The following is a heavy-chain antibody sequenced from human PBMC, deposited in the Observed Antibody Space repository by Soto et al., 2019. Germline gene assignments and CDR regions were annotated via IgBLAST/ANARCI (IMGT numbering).Heavy chain of an antibody. CDR3: AHRRPWSSNWNSGWFDP. CDR1: GFSLTTSGVG. Sequence: QITLKESGPTLLSPTQTLTLTCTFSGFSLTTSGVGVGWIRQPPGKALEWLAFIYWDDDKRYSPSLNSRLTITKDTSKYQVVLTMTNIDPVDTATYFCAHRRPWSSNWNSGWFDPWCQGTLVTVSS. V-gene: IGHV2-5*02. CDR2: IYWDDDK. J-gene: IGHJ5*02. D-gene: IGHD1-20*01.